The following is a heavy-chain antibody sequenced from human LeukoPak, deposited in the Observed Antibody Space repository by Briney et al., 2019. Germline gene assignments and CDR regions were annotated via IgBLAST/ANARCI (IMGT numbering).Heavy chain of an antibody. J-gene: IGHJ4*02. Sequence: ASVKVSCKASGYTFTSYDINWVRQAPGQGLEWMGWINPNSGGTNYAQKFQGRVTMTRDTSISTAYMELSRLRSDDTAVYYCARGPITMIVVADWGQGTLVTVPS. CDR2: INPNSGGT. CDR1: GYTFTSYD. D-gene: IGHD3-22*01. V-gene: IGHV1-2*02. CDR3: ARGPITMIVVAD.